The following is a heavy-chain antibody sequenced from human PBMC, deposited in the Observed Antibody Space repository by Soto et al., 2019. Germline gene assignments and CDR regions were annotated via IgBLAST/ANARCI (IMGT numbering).Heavy chain of an antibody. Sequence: TSETLSLTCTVSGGSVSSGSYYWSWIRQPPGKGLEWIGYIYYSGSTNYNHSLKSRVTISVDTSKNQFSLKLSSVTAADTAVYYCARDEARGYSYGYYYYYGMDVWGQGTTVTVSS. V-gene: IGHV4-61*01. CDR2: IYYSGST. CDR3: ARDEARGYSYGYYYYYGMDV. J-gene: IGHJ6*02. D-gene: IGHD5-18*01. CDR1: GGSVSSGSYY.